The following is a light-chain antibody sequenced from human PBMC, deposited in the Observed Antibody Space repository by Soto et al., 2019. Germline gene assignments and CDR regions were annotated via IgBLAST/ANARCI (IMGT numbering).Light chain of an antibody. Sequence: EIVLTQSPGTLSLSPGERATLSCRASQSVSSSYLAWYQQKPGQAPRLLIFGASRRATGIPDRFSGSGSGTNFTLTISRLEPEDFAVYYCQQLNSYPRTFGGGTKVDI. CDR1: QSVSSSY. CDR2: GAS. V-gene: IGKV3-20*01. J-gene: IGKJ4*01. CDR3: QQLNSYPRT.